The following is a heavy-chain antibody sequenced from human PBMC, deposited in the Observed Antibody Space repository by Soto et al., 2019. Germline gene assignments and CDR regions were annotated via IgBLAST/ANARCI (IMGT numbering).Heavy chain of an antibody. CDR2: IYYSGST. CDR1: GGSISSSSYY. Sequence: PSETLSLTCTVSGGSISSSSYYWGWIRQPPGKGLEWIGSIYYSGSTYYNPSLASRVSISLDRSNNQCSLKLKSVTAADTAVYFCAGMPYTSGLRFDPWGPGTLVTVSS. D-gene: IGHD6-19*01. CDR3: AGMPYTSGLRFDP. V-gene: IGHV4-39*07. J-gene: IGHJ5*02.